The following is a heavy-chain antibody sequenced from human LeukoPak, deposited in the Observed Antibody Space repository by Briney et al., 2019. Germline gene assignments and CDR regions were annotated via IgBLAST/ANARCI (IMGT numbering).Heavy chain of an antibody. Sequence: SETLSLTCAVYGGPFSGYYSSWIRQPPAKGLEWIGEINHSGSTNYNPSLKSRVTISVDTSKNQFSLKLSSVTAADTAVYYCARDSGYSSGWSWGQGTLVTVSS. CDR3: ARDSGYSSGWS. CDR1: GGPFSGYY. J-gene: IGHJ4*02. CDR2: INHSGST. V-gene: IGHV4-34*01. D-gene: IGHD6-19*01.